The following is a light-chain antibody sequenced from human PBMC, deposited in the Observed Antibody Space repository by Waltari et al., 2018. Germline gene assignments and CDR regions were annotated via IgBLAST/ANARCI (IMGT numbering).Light chain of an antibody. CDR3: SSYTRGAPLGM. CDR1: SSDVGASNY. CDR2: DVS. Sequence: QSALTQPASVSGSPGQSITISCTGTSSDVGASNYVSWYQQHPGKAPKLMIYDVSNRPSGISNRFSGSKSGNTASLTISGLQAEDEADYYCSSYTRGAPLGMFGGGTKLTVL. J-gene: IGLJ3*02. V-gene: IGLV2-14*03.